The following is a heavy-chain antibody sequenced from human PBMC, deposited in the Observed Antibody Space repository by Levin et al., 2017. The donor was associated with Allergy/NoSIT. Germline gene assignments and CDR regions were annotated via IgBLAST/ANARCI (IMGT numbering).Heavy chain of an antibody. V-gene: IGHV3-48*01. Sequence: PGGSLRLSCIVSEFTISFYGMNWVRQAPGKGLEWVSYIDTSSSGIYYEDSVKGRFSTSRDNGKNSLYLQMYSPRVEDTAVYYCARSGLSGHDIDLWGKGTLVTVSS. CDR2: IDTSSSGI. CDR1: EFTISFYG. J-gene: IGHJ4*02. D-gene: IGHD4/OR15-4a*01. CDR3: ARSGLSGHDIDL.